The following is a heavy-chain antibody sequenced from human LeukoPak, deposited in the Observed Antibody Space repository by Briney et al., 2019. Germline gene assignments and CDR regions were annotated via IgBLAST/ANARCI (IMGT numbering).Heavy chain of an antibody. V-gene: IGHV1-24*01. Sequence: ASVKVSCKVSGYTFNELSMHWVRQAPGKGREWMGGFDPEKAKTISAQKFQGRVTMTQDTSTHTAYMELRSLTSEDTAVYYCATLVYYYMDVWGKGTTVTVSS. CDR3: ATLVYYYMDV. J-gene: IGHJ6*03. CDR1: GYTFNELS. CDR2: FDPEKAKT.